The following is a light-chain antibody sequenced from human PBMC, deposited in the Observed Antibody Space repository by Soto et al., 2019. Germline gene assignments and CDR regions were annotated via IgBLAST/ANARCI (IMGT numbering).Light chain of an antibody. CDR2: DVS. CDR1: SSDVGGYNH. V-gene: IGLV2-14*01. CDR3: SSYTSSSIL. J-gene: IGLJ1*01. Sequence: QSALTQPASVSGPPGQSITISCTGTSSDVGGYNHVSWYQQYPGKAPKVMIYDVSNRPSGVSNRFSGSKSGNTASLTISGLQAEDEADYYCSSYTSSSILFGTGTKVTVL.